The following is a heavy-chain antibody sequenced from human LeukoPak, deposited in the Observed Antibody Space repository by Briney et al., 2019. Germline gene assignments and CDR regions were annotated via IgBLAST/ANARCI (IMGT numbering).Heavy chain of an antibody. D-gene: IGHD1-7*01. CDR3: ARDNWNYGSSMDV. J-gene: IGHJ6*02. CDR1: GGSISSYY. CDR2: IYYSGST. Sequence: SETLSLTCTVTGGSISSYYWSWIRQPPGKGLEWIGYIYYSGSTNYNPSLKSRVTISVDTSKNQFSLKLSSVTAADTAVYYCARDNWNYGSSMDVWGQGTTVTVSS. V-gene: IGHV4-59*01.